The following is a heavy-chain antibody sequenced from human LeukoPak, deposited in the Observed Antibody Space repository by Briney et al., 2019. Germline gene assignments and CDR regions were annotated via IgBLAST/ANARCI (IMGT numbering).Heavy chain of an antibody. CDR2: IYYSGST. CDR3: ARGLRSGYFDY. V-gene: IGHV4-39*07. J-gene: IGHJ4*02. D-gene: IGHD2-21*02. Sequence: SETLSLTCTVSGGSISSSSYYWGWIRQPPGKGLEWIGSIYYSGSTYYNPSLKSRVTMSVDTSKNQFSLKLSSVTAADTAVYYCARGLRSGYFDYWGQGTLVTVSS. CDR1: GGSISSSSYY.